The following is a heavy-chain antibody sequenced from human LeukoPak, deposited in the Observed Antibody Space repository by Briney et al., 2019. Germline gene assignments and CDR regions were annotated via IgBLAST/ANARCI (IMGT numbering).Heavy chain of an antibody. V-gene: IGHV1-2*02. Sequence: ASVKVSCKASGYTFTGYYMHWVRQAPGQGLEWMGWISPNSGGTNYAQKFQGRVTMTRDTSISTAYMELSRLRSDDTAVYYCAREEIAVAAYYFDYWGQGTLVTVSS. CDR2: ISPNSGGT. D-gene: IGHD6-19*01. CDR1: GYTFTGYY. J-gene: IGHJ4*02. CDR3: AREEIAVAAYYFDY.